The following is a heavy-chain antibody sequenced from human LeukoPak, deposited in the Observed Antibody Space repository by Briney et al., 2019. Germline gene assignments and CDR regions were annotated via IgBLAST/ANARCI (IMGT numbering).Heavy chain of an antibody. CDR3: ARGSGAY. D-gene: IGHD4-17*01. Sequence: ASVKVSCKASGYTFTFYYIHWVRQAPGQGLEWMGWIDPNSGGTNYAQKFQGRVTMTRDTSISTAYMELSRLRSDDTAVFYCARGSGAYWGQGTLVTVSS. CDR1: GYTFTFYY. J-gene: IGHJ1*01. CDR2: IDPNSGGT. V-gene: IGHV1-2*02.